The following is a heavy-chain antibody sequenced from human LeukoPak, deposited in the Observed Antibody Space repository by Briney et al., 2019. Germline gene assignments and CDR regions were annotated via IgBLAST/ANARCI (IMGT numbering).Heavy chain of an antibody. V-gene: IGHV1-8*01. D-gene: IGHD2-15*01. J-gene: IGHJ5*02. Sequence: GASVKVSCQASGYTFTSYDINWVRQATGQGLEWMGWMNPNSGNTGYAQKFQGRVTMTRNTSISTAYMELSSLRSEDTAVYYCARGYCSGGSCDSVYNWFDPWGQGTLVTVSS. CDR2: MNPNSGNT. CDR3: ARGYCSGGSCDSVYNWFDP. CDR1: GYTFTSYD.